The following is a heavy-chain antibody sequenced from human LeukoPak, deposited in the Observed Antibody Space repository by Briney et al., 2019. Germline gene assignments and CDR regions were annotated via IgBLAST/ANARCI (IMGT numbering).Heavy chain of an antibody. J-gene: IGHJ3*02. Sequence: GGSLRLPCAASGFTFSSYGMHWVRQAPGKGLEWVAVISYDGSNKYNEDSVKGRFTISRDNSKNTLYLQMNSLRAEDTAVYYCANLATVTTRGVFDIWGQGTMVTVSS. V-gene: IGHV3-30*18. CDR2: ISYDGSNK. CDR1: GFTFSSYG. CDR3: ANLATVTTRGVFDI. D-gene: IGHD4-17*01.